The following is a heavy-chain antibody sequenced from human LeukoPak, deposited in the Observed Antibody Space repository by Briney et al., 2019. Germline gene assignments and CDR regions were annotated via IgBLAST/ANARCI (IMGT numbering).Heavy chain of an antibody. D-gene: IGHD3-10*01. V-gene: IGHV4-59*01. CDR2: IYYSGST. CDR3: ARDAYGSGSYYLNWFDP. J-gene: IGHJ5*02. CDR1: DGSISNYY. Sequence: PSETLSLTCTVSDGSISNYYWSWLRQAPGKGLEWIGYIYYSGSTNYNPSLKSRVTISVDTSKNQFSLKLSSVTAADTAVYYCARDAYGSGSYYLNWFDPWGQGTLVTVSS.